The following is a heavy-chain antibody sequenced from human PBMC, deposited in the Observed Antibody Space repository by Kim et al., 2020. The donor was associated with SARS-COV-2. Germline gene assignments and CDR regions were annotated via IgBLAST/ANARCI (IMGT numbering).Heavy chain of an antibody. V-gene: IGHV4-30-2*05. Sequence: GNTYYNPSLKSHLSLSIDMSKNQFSLNLTSVTVADTAVYYCARILVAHFDSWGQGTRLTVSS. D-gene: IGHD2-15*01. J-gene: IGHJ4*02. CDR2: GNT. CDR3: ARILVAHFDS.